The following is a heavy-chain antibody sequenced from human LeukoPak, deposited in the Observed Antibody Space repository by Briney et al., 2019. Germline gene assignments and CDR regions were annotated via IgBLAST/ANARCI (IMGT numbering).Heavy chain of an antibody. V-gene: IGHV4-34*01. D-gene: IGHD2-2*01. J-gene: IGHJ4*02. Sequence: GSLRLSCAASGFTFSAYWVHWVRQPPGKGLEWIGEINHSGSTNYNPSLKSRVTISVDTSKNQFSLKLSSVTAADTAVYYCARGRYDLRGYFDYWGQGTLVTVSS. CDR1: GFTFSAYW. CDR3: ARGRYDLRGYFDY. CDR2: INHSGST.